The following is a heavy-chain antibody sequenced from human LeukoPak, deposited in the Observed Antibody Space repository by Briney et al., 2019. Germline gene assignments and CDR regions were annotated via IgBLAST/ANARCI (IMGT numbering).Heavy chain of an antibody. CDR3: TKDLTDFHYYYTDV. CDR2: IIGSGGHT. J-gene: IGHJ6*03. CDR1: GFTFNNYA. V-gene: IGHV3-23*01. Sequence: GGSLRLSCEASGFTFNNYALAWVRQSPGKGLEWVSGIIGSGGHTYYAHSVKGRFTISRDNSKNPLYLQMYSLRAEDTAVYYCTKDLTDFHYYYTDVWGKGTTVIVSS. D-gene: IGHD2-21*02.